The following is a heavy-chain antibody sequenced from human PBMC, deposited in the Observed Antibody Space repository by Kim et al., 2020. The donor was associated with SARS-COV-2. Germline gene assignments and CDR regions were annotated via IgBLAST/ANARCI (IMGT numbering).Heavy chain of an antibody. Sequence: ASVKVSCKVSGYTLTELSMHWVRQAPGKGLEWMGGFDPEDGETIYAQKFQGRVTMTEDTSTDTAYMELSSLRSEDTAVYYCETTGWFGELLRNGPNWFDPWGQGTLVTVSS. V-gene: IGHV1-24*01. D-gene: IGHD3-10*01. J-gene: IGHJ5*02. CDR3: ETTGWFGELLRNGPNWFDP. CDR2: FDPEDGET. CDR1: GYTLTELS.